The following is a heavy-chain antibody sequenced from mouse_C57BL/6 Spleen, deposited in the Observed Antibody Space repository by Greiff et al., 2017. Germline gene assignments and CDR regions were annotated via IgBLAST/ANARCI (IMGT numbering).Heavy chain of an antibody. CDR1: GYTFTSYW. Sequence: VQLQQSGAELAKPGASVKLSCKASGYTFTSYWMHWVKQRPGQGLEWIGYINPSSGYTKYNQKFKDKATLTADKSSSTAYMQLSSLTSEDSAVYYCARSSYDRYLYYYAMDYWGQGTSVTVSS. V-gene: IGHV1-7*01. CDR3: ARSSYDRYLYYYAMDY. J-gene: IGHJ4*01. D-gene: IGHD2-3*01. CDR2: INPSSGYT.